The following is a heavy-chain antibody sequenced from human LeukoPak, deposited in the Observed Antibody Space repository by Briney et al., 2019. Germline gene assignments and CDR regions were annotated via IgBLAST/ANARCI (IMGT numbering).Heavy chain of an antibody. V-gene: IGHV3-21*01. J-gene: IGHJ6*03. CDR2: ITSGSSYI. CDR1: GFTCSSNE. Sequence: PGGSLRLSCAASGFTCSSNEMDWVPQAPGNGLEWVSSITSGSSYIYYADSVKGRFTISRDNAKNSLYLQMNSLRAEDTAVYYCARDPYSGSYGNYYYYFMDVWGKGTTVTISS. CDR3: ARDPYSGSYGNYYYYFMDV. D-gene: IGHD1-26*01.